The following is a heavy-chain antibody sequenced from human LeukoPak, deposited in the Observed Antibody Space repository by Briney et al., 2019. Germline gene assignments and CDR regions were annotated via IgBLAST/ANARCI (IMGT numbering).Heavy chain of an antibody. CDR2: FYIDGRA. J-gene: IGHJ3*02. CDR1: GFSVGGNY. Sequence: GGSLRLSCTASGFSVGGNYISWVRQAPGKGLEWDSIFYIDGRAFHAASVKGRFTMSRDISKNSVDLQMNSLRAEDTAVYFCARDRRRLRGQNGDGDAFDIWGQGTRVTVSS. CDR3: ARDRRRLRGQNGDGDAFDI. D-gene: IGHD2-8*01. V-gene: IGHV3-53*01.